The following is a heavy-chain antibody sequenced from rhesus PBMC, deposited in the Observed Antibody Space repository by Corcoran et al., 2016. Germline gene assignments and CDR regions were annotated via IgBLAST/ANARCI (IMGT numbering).Heavy chain of an antibody. Sequence: QVQLQESGPGLVKPSETLSLTCAGSGGSISSGYYYWSWIRQPPGKGLEWIGYITYSGSTSYTPSLKSRVTISRDTSKSQFSLKLSSVTAADTAVYYCARGSTAGTSFDYWGQGVLVTVSS. CDR3: ARGSTAGTSFDY. V-gene: IGHV4-122*02. D-gene: IGHD1-1*01. CDR2: ITYSGST. CDR1: GGSISSGYYY. J-gene: IGHJ4*01.